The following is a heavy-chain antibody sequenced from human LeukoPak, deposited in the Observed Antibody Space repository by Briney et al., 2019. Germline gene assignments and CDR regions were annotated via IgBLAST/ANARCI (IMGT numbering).Heavy chain of an antibody. V-gene: IGHV3-74*01. Sequence: GGSLRLSCAASGFTFSSYWMHWVCQAPGKGLVWVSRINSDGSSTSYADSVKGRFTISRDNAKNTLYLQMNSLRAEDTAVYYCARAPARSIGFDYWGQGTLVTVSS. CDR3: ARAPARSIGFDY. CDR1: GFTFSSYW. CDR2: INSDGSST. J-gene: IGHJ4*02. D-gene: IGHD6-6*01.